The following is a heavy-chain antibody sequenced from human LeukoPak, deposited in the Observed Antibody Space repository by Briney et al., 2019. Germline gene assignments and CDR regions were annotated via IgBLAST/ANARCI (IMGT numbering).Heavy chain of an antibody. CDR2: IYTSGST. J-gene: IGHJ6*02. CDR1: GGSISSYY. D-gene: IGHD2-15*01. CDR3: ARGGQGRASGWTYYYYGMDV. Sequence: SETLSLTCTVSGGSISSYYWSWIRQPAGKGLEWIGRIYTSGSTNYNPSLKSRVTMSVDTSKNPFSMKLTSVTVADTAVYYCARGGQGRASGWTYYYYGMDVWGQGTTVTVSS. V-gene: IGHV4-4*07.